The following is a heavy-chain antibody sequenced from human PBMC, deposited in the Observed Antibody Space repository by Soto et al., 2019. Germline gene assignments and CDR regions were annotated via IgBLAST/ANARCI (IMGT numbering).Heavy chain of an antibody. CDR2: VKDGGHT. CDR1: GGSLSGYY. J-gene: IGHJ4*02. Sequence: QVQLQQWGAGLLKPSETLSLNCAVTGGSLSGYYWSWIRQPPGKGLEWIGEVKDGGHTNYSPSLRGRGTISSDPSNNQFSLRLNSVTAADTGVYYCARGQEGVVATHWDQGSLVTVSS. V-gene: IGHV4-34*01. D-gene: IGHD5-12*01. CDR3: ARGQEGVVATH.